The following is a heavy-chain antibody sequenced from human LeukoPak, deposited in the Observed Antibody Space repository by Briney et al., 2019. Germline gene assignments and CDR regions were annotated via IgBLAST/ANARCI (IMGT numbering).Heavy chain of an antibody. CDR1: GGSISSYY. CDR3: ASSAVLLWFGELLDGIAFDT. CDR2: IYTSGST. Sequence: SETLSLTCTVSGGSISSYYWSWIRQPAGKGLEWIGRIYTSGSTNYNPSLKSRVTMSVDTSKNQFSLKLSSVTAADTAVYYCASSAVLLWFGELLDGIAFDTWGQGTMVTVSS. V-gene: IGHV4-4*07. D-gene: IGHD3-10*01. J-gene: IGHJ3*02.